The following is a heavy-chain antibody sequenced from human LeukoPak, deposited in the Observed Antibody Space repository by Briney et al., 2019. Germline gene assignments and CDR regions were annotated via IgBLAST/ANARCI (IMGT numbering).Heavy chain of an antibody. J-gene: IGHJ4*02. Sequence: GASVKVSCKASGGTFSSYAISWVRQAPGQGLEWMGGIIPIFGTANYAQKFQGRVTITADESTSTAYMELSSLRSEDTAVYYCARGGEYYDPPYYFDYWGQGTLVTVSS. CDR1: GGTFSSYA. CDR3: ARGGEYYDPPYYFDY. CDR2: IIPIFGTA. V-gene: IGHV1-69*13. D-gene: IGHD3-3*01.